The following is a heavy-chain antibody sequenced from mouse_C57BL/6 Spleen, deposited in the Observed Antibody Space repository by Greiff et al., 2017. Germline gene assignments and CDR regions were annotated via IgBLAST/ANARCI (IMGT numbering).Heavy chain of an antibody. CDR2: ISSGGDYI. CDR3: TRGGMDYDWYYVDY. V-gene: IGHV5-9-1*02. CDR1: GFTFSSYA. D-gene: IGHD2-4*01. J-gene: IGHJ2*01. Sequence: EVKLVESGEGLVKPGGSLKLSCAASGFTFSSYAMSWVRQTPEKRLEWVAYISSGGDYIYYAATVKGRFTISRDNARNTLYLQMSRLKAEDTAMYYCTRGGMDYDWYYVDYWGQGTTLTVSS.